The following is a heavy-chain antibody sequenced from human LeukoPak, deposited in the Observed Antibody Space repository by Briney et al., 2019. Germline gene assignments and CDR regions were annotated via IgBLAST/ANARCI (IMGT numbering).Heavy chain of an antibody. CDR2: ISSSGSTI. D-gene: IGHD3-10*02. CDR1: GFTFSSYG. V-gene: IGHV3-48*04. CDR3: AELGITMIGGV. J-gene: IGHJ6*04. Sequence: PGGSLRLSCAASGFTFSSYGMHWVRQAPGKGLEWVSYISSSGSTIYYADSVKGRFTISRDNAKNSLYLQMNSLRAEDTAVYHCAELGITMIGGVWGKGTTVTISS.